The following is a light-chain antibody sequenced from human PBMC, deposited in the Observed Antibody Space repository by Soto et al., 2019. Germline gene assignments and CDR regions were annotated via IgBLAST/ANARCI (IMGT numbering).Light chain of an antibody. Sequence: QSALTQPPSVSAAPGHMVTISCSGSSSNIGSYYVSWYQQLPGTAPKLLIYDDNKRPSGIPDRLPGSKSNTSATLGITGRQSGDEADYYCGTWDRSLSGGVFGGGTKVTVL. V-gene: IGLV1-51*01. CDR1: SSNIGSYY. CDR2: DDN. CDR3: GTWDRSLSGGV. J-gene: IGLJ3*02.